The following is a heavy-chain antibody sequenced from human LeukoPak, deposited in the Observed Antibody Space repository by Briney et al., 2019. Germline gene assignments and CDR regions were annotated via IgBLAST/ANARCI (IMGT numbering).Heavy chain of an antibody. Sequence: ASVKVSCKASGYTFTSYGISWVRQAPGQGHEWMGWISAHNGNTNYAQKLQGRVTMTTDTSTSTAYMELRSLRSDDTAVYYCARAESRNWFDPWGQGTLVTVPP. J-gene: IGHJ5*02. CDR1: GYTFTSYG. CDR3: ARAESRNWFDP. D-gene: IGHD6-13*01. CDR2: ISAHNGNT. V-gene: IGHV1-18*01.